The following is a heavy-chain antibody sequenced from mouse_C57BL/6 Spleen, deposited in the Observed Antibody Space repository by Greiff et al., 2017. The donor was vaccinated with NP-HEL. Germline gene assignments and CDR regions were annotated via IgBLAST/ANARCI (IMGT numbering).Heavy chain of an antibody. V-gene: IGHV6-3*01. J-gene: IGHJ4*01. CDR3: TRLLRYYYAMDY. Sequence: EVMLVESGGGLVQPGGSMKLSCVASGFTFSNYWMNWVRQSPEKGLEWVAQIRLKSDNYATHYAESVKGRFTISRDDSKSSVYLQMNNLSAEDTGIYYCTRLLRYYYAMDYWGQGTSVTVSS. CDR2: IRLKSDNYAT. CDR1: GFTFSNYW. D-gene: IGHD2-3*01.